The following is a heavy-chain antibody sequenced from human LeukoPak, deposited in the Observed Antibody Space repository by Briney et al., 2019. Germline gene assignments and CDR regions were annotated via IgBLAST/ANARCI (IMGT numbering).Heavy chain of an antibody. J-gene: IGHJ4*02. CDR3: ARGDVDTAMGKFDY. V-gene: IGHV3-21*01. Sequence: GGSLRLSCAASGFTFSSYSMNWVRQAPGKGLEWVSSISSSSSYIYYADPVKGRFTISRDNAKNSLYLQMNSLRAEDTAVYYCARGDVDTAMGKFDYWGQGTLVTVSS. D-gene: IGHD5-18*01. CDR1: GFTFSSYS. CDR2: ISSSSSYI.